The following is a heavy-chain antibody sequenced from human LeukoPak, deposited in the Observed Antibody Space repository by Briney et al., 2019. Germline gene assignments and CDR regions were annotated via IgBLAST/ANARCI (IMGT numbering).Heavy chain of an antibody. V-gene: IGHV1-2*04. Sequence: ASLKVSCKACGYTFTCYYMHWVRQAPGQGLEWMGWINPNSGGTNYAQKVQGWVTMTRDTSISTAYMELSRLRSDDTAVYYCARDYVGGMDVWGQGTTVTVSS. CDR2: INPNSGGT. CDR1: GYTFTCYY. CDR3: ARDYVGGMDV. D-gene: IGHD1-26*01. J-gene: IGHJ6*02.